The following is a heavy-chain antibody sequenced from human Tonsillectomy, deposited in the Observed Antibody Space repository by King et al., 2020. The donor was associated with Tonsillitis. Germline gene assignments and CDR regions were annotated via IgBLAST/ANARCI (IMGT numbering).Heavy chain of an antibody. CDR2: IYPGDSDT. Sequence: VQLVESGAEVKKPGESLKISCKGSGYSFTSYWIGWVRQMPGKGLEWMGIIYPGDSDTRYSPSFQGQVTIAADKSISTAYLQWSSLKASDAAMYYCASSLGLGNCYNYHFDYWGQGALVTVSS. CDR1: GYSFTSYW. CDR3: ASSLGLGNCYNYHFDY. J-gene: IGHJ4*02. V-gene: IGHV5-51*01. D-gene: IGHD5-24*01.